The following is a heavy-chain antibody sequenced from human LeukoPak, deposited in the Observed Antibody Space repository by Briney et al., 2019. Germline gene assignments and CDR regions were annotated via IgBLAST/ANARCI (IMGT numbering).Heavy chain of an antibody. CDR3: ARDPYYDSSGYLSPSDAFDI. Sequence: GGSLRLSCAASGFTFSSYAMHWVRQAPGKGLEWVAVISYDGSNKYYADSVKGRFTISRDNSKNTLYLQMNSLRAEDTAVYYCARDPYYDSSGYLSPSDAFDIWGQGTMVTVSS. D-gene: IGHD3-22*01. CDR2: ISYDGSNK. CDR1: GFTFSSYA. J-gene: IGHJ3*02. V-gene: IGHV3-30*04.